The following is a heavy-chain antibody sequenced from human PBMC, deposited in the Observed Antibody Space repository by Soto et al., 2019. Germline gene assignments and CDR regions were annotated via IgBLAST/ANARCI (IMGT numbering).Heavy chain of an antibody. CDR2: VSHEGSVT. CDR3: TKEGHHVIGADAFYFDS. V-gene: IGHV3-30*18. Sequence: QVQLVESGGGVVQPGRSLRLSCAASRFTFSNYGMHWVRQAPGKGLEWVAVVSHEGSVTYYADSVKGRFTISRDNSKDTLFLQMDSLRVEDTAVYYCTKEGHHVIGADAFYFDSWGQGTLVTVSS. CDR1: RFTFSNYG. D-gene: IGHD6-13*01. J-gene: IGHJ4*02.